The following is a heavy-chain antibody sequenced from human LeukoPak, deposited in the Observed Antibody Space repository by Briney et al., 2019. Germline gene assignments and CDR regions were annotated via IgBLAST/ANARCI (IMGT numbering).Heavy chain of an antibody. CDR3: ARFDGSGRMPHNWFDP. V-gene: IGHV1-46*01. D-gene: IGHD3-10*01. Sequence: ASVKVSCKASGYTFTSYYMHWVRQAPGQGLEWMGIINPSGGSTSYAQKFQGRVTMARDTSTSTVYMELSSLRSEDTAVYYCARFDGSGRMPHNWFDPWGQGTLVTVSS. CDR1: GYTFTSYY. CDR2: INPSGGST. J-gene: IGHJ5*02.